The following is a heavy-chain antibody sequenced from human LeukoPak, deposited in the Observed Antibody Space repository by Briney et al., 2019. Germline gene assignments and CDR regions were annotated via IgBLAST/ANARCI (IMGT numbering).Heavy chain of an antibody. V-gene: IGHV1-2*02. CDR3: ARDRVGSGWPRPYYFEF. CDR2: ISPNTGAT. CDR1: GYTFTGYY. J-gene: IGHJ4*02. Sequence: GASVRVSCKPSGYTFTGYYLHWVRQAPGQALELMGWISPNTGATVYAQNFQDRVTMSRDTSIDTAYMDLSSLRSDDTAVYYCARDRVGSGWPRPYYFEFWGQGTLVTVSS. D-gene: IGHD6-19*01.